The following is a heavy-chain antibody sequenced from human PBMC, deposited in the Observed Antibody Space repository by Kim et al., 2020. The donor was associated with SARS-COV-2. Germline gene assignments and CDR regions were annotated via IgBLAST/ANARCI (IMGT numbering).Heavy chain of an antibody. D-gene: IGHD3-22*01. V-gene: IGHV3-66*01. CDR3: ARTPYYYDSSGYYSLDAFDI. J-gene: IGHJ3*02. Sequence: RFTISRDNSKNTLYLQMNGLRAEDTAVYYCARTPYYYDSSGYYSLDAFDIWGQGTMVTVSS.